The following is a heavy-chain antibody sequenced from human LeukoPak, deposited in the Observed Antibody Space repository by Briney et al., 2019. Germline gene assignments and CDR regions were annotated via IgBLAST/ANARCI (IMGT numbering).Heavy chain of an antibody. Sequence: ASVKVSCKASGYIFTSYDINWVRQATGQRLEWLGWMSPNSGNTGYAQNFQGRVTMTRSTALSTAYMELSSLKSDDAAVYYCTRGPPNWGYDFWGQGTLVTVSS. CDR3: TRGPPNWGYDF. D-gene: IGHD3/OR15-3a*01. CDR2: MSPNSGNT. V-gene: IGHV1-8*01. CDR1: GYIFTSYD. J-gene: IGHJ4*02.